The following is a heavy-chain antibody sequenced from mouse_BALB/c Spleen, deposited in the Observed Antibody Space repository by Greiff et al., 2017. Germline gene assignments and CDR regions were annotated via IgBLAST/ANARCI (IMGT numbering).Heavy chain of an antibody. CDR2: IRNKANGYTT. J-gene: IGHJ4*01. V-gene: IGHV7-3*02. CDR3: ARDSSYAMDY. Sequence: EVKVVESGGGLVQPGGSLRLSCATSGFTFTDYYMSWVRQPPGKALEWLGFIRNKANGYTTEYSASVKGRFTISRDNSQSILYLQMNTLRAEDSATYDCARDSSYAMDYWGQGTSVTVSS. CDR1: GFTFTDYY.